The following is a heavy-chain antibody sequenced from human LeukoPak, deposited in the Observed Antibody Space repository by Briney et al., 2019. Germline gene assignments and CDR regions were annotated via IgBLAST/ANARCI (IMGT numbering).Heavy chain of an antibody. CDR2: IYYSGST. CDR3: ARGGDCSGGSCYSGNWFDP. V-gene: IGHV4-31*03. Sequence: SETLSLTCTVSGGSISSGGYYWSWIGQHPGKGLEWIGYIYYSGSTYYNPSLKSRVTISVDTSKNQFSLKLSSVTAADTAVYYCARGGDCSGGSCYSGNWFDPWGQGTLVTVSS. D-gene: IGHD2-15*01. CDR1: GGSISSGGYY. J-gene: IGHJ5*02.